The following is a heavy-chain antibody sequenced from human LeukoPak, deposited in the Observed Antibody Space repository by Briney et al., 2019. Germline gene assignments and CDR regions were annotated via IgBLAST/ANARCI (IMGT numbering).Heavy chain of an antibody. D-gene: IGHD3-22*01. CDR1: GYSFTSYY. V-gene: IGHV1-46*01. Sequence: ASVKVSCKASGYSFTSYYMHWVRQAPGQGLEWMGFINPSGSSAAYAQKFQGRLTMTRDMFTSTDYMELTSLTSDDTAVYYCAREATYYYDSSGSTHLLGDAFDIWGQGTMVTVSS. CDR3: AREATYYYDSSGSTHLLGDAFDI. J-gene: IGHJ3*02. CDR2: INPSGSSA.